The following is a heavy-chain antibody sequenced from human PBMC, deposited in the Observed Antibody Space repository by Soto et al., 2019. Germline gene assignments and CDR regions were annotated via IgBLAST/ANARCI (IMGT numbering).Heavy chain of an antibody. CDR3: ARSGSGSGWL. CDR2: IYYSGST. V-gene: IGHV4-61*01. J-gene: IGHJ4*02. CDR1: GGSVSSGRFY. Sequence: QVQLQESGPGLVKPSETLSLTCTVSGGSVSSGRFYWSWIRQPPGKGLEWIGYIYYSGSTKYNPSRRSGVTISVDTSKNQFSLKLTSGTAADTAVYYCARSGSGSGWLGGQGTLVTVSS. D-gene: IGHD6-19*01.